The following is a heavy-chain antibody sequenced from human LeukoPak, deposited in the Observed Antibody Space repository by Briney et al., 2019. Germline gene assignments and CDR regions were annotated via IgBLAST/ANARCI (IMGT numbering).Heavy chain of an antibody. J-gene: IGHJ4*02. CDR3: ARTYSDFWGGYPYGGYFDY. V-gene: IGHV3-66*02. CDR2: IYSGAST. CDR1: CTTASSNY. Sequence: GGSLILSCAASCTTASSNYMSWVRQAPGERLWWGSVIYSGASTYYAASVQGRFTISTDNSKSTPYLQMNSLRASDTTVYYCARTYSDFWGGYPYGGYFDYWGQGTLVTVSS. D-gene: IGHD3-3*01.